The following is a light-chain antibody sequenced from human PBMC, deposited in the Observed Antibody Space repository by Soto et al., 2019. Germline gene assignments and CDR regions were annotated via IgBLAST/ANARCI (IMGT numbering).Light chain of an antibody. CDR2: DAS. CDR3: QQYNSYLYT. J-gene: IGKJ2*01. Sequence: DIQMTQSPSPLSASVGDRVTITCRARQNIHRWLAWYQQKPGKAPKLLINDASSLESGVPSRFSGSGSGTEFTLTISGLQPDDSATYYCQQYNSYLYTFGQGTKLEIK. V-gene: IGKV1-5*01. CDR1: QNIHRW.